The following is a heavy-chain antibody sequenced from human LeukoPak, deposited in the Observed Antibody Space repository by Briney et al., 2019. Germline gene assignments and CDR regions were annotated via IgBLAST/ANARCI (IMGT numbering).Heavy chain of an antibody. CDR1: GGSISSGDYY. CDR2: IYTTGST. V-gene: IGHV4-61*02. CDR3: AAHSNYVDY. J-gene: IGHJ4*02. D-gene: IGHD4-11*01. Sequence: PSETLSLTCTVSGGSISSGDYYWSWIRQPAGKELEWIGRIYTTGSTNYNPSLKSRVTISVDTSKNQFSLKLSSVTAADTAVYYCAAHSNYVDYWGQGTLVTVS.